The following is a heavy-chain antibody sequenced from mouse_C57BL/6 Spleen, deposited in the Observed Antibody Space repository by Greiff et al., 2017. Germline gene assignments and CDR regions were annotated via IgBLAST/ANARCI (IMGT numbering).Heavy chain of an antibody. CDR2: ISYSGST. V-gene: IGHV3-1*01. Sequence: EVQLQQSGPGMVKPSQSLSLTCTVTGYSITSGYDWHWIRHFPGNKLEWMGYISYSGSTNYNPSLKSRISITHDTSKNHFFLKLNSVTTEDTATYYCARALYDDAMDYWGQGTSVTVSS. J-gene: IGHJ4*01. D-gene: IGHD2-12*01. CDR1: GYSITSGYD. CDR3: ARALYDDAMDY.